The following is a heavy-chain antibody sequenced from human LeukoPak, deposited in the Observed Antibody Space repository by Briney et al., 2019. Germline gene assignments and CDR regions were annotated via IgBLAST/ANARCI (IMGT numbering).Heavy chain of an antibody. V-gene: IGHV4-59*01. D-gene: IGHD6-13*01. CDR2: IYYSGST. CDR3: ARDISSWLPKRYYYMDV. J-gene: IGHJ6*03. CDR1: GGSISSYY. Sequence: PSETLSLTCTVSGGSISSYYWSWIRQPPGKGLEWIGYIYYSGSTNYNPSLKSRVTISVDTSKNQFSLKLSSVTAADTAVYYCARDISSWLPKRYYYMDVWGKGTTVTVSS.